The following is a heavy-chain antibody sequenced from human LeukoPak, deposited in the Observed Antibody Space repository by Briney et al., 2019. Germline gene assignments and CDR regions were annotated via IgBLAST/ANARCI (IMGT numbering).Heavy chain of an antibody. Sequence: SETLSLTCSVSGDSISSYHWSWIRQPPGKGLEYIGYIYYSGSTDYNPSLKSRVTISVDTSKNQFSLKLSSVTAADTAVYYCARVGRDYYDSSGYYYDPSYYYYYMDVWGKGTTVTVSS. CDR1: GDSISSYH. J-gene: IGHJ6*03. CDR2: IYYSGST. V-gene: IGHV4-59*01. D-gene: IGHD3-22*01. CDR3: ARVGRDYYDSSGYYYDPSYYYYYMDV.